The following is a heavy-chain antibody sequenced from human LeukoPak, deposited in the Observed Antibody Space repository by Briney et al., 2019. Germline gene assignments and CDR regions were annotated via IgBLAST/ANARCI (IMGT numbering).Heavy chain of an antibody. CDR2: IWDDGSNK. CDR1: GFTFSSYG. CDR3: ARDCGSTSCYAFDY. Sequence: GRSLRLSCAASGFTFSSYGMHWVRQAPGKGLEGVAVIWDDGSNKYYADSVKGRFTIYRDNSKNTLYLQMNSLRAEDTAVYYCARDCGSTSCYAFDYWGQGTLVTVSS. D-gene: IGHD2-2*01. V-gene: IGHV3-33*01. J-gene: IGHJ4*02.